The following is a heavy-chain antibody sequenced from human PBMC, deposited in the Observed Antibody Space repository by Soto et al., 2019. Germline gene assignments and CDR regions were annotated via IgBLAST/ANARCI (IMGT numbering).Heavy chain of an antibody. Sequence: GGSLRLSCAAFGFTFSSYAMSWVRQAPGKGLEWVSAISGSGGSTYYADSVKGRFTISRDNSKNTLFLQMNSLRAEDTAVYYCAKKVAGSEPFQHWGQGTLVTVSS. J-gene: IGHJ1*01. CDR3: AKKVAGSEPFQH. CDR2: ISGSGGST. CDR1: GFTFSSYA. D-gene: IGHD6-19*01. V-gene: IGHV3-23*01.